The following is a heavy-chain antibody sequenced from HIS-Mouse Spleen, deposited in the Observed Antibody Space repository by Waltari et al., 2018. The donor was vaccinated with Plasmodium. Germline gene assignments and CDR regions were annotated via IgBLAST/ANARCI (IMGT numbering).Heavy chain of an antibody. CDR2: INHSGST. CDR3: ARGRVLGTSSGYFDL. Sequence: QVQLQQWGAGLLKPSETLSLTCAVYGGSFSGSSWRWIRQPPGKGLEWIGEINHSGSTNYNPSLKSRVTISVDTSKNQFSLKLSSVTAADTAVYYCARGRVLGTSSGYFDLWGRGTLVTVSS. CDR1: GGSFSGSS. J-gene: IGHJ2*01. D-gene: IGHD3-10*01. V-gene: IGHV4-34*01.